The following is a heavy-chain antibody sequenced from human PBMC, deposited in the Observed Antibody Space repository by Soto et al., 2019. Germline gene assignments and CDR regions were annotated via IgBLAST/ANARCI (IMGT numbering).Heavy chain of an antibody. CDR3: ARATYYDYVWGRTFDY. CDR2: IYYSGST. Sequence: TSETLSLTCTVSGGSISSGGYYWSWIRQHPGKGLEWIGYIYYSGSTYYNPSLKSRVTISVDTSKNQFSLKLSSVTAADTAVYYCARATYYDYVWGRTFDYWGQGTLVTVSS. CDR1: GGSISSGGYY. D-gene: IGHD3-16*01. V-gene: IGHV4-31*03. J-gene: IGHJ4*02.